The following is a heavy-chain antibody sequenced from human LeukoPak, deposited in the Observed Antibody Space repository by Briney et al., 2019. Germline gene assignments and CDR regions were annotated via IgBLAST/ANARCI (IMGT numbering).Heavy chain of an antibody. Sequence: GGSLRLSCVASGFTFSGYWMHWVRQAPGKGLVGVSRINSDGSSISYADSVKGRFTISRDNAKNTLYLQMNSLRAEDTAMYYCASSLQVGGYWGQGTLVTVSS. V-gene: IGHV3-74*01. CDR2: INSDGSSI. CDR3: ASSLQVGGY. CDR1: GFTFSGYW. D-gene: IGHD4-23*01. J-gene: IGHJ4*02.